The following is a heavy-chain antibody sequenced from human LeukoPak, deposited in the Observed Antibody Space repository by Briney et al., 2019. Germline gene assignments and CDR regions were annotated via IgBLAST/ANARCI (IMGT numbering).Heavy chain of an antibody. V-gene: IGHV4-61*02. CDR3: ARSVITFGGVIALDY. D-gene: IGHD3-16*02. J-gene: IGHJ4*02. CDR1: GGSISSSSYY. CDR2: IYTSGST. Sequence: SETLSLTCTVSGGSISSSSYYWSWIRQPAGKGLEWIGRIYTSGSTNYNPSLKSRVTISVDTSKNQFSLKLSSVTAADTAVYYCARSVITFGGVIALDYWGQGTLVTVSS.